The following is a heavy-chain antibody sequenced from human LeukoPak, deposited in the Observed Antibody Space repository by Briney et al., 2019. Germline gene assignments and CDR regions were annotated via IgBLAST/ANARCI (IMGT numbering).Heavy chain of an antibody. V-gene: IGHV3-48*01. CDR1: GFTFSSYS. J-gene: IGHJ3*02. Sequence: GGSLRLSCAASGFTFSSYSMNWVRQAPGKGLEWVSYISSSSSTIYYADSVKGRFTISRDNAKNSLYLQMNSLRAEDTAVYYCARTTYYDFPIAFDIWGQGTMVTDSS. D-gene: IGHD3-3*01. CDR2: ISSSSSTI. CDR3: ARTTYYDFPIAFDI.